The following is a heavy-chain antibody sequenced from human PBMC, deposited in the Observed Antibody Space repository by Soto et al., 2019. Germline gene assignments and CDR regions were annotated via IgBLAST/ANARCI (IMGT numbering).Heavy chain of an antibody. CDR1: GFTFGAFA. J-gene: IGHJ4*02. CDR3: AKERSSRFLSGLFFDV. V-gene: IGHV3-23*01. D-gene: IGHD3-3*01. CDR2: IAISAVDT. Sequence: EVQLLESGGGLVQPGGSLRLSCVASGFTFGAFAMSWVRQAPGKGLEWVSGIAISAVDTYTAPSVKGRFTTSRADSKNTLYLHMQNRRAEDTAVYYCAKERSSRFLSGLFFDVWGPGNLVTVSS.